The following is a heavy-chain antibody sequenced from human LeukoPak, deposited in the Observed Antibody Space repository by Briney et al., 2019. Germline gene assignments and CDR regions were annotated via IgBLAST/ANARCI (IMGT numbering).Heavy chain of an antibody. CDR1: GFTFDDYA. CDR2: ISWNSGSI. Sequence: GRSLRLSCAASGFTFDDYAMHWVRQAPGKGLEWVSGISWNSGSIGYADSVKGRFTISRDNAKNSLYLQMNSLRPEDTALYYCAKDRREVCYDSSGYPSGAFDIWGQGTMVTVSS. D-gene: IGHD3-22*01. CDR3: AKDRREVCYDSSGYPSGAFDI. J-gene: IGHJ3*02. V-gene: IGHV3-9*01.